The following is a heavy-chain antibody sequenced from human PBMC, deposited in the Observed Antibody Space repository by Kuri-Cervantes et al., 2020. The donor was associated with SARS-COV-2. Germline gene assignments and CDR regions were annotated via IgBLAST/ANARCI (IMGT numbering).Heavy chain of an antibody. CDR2: IAPVADIT. J-gene: IGHJ5*02. CDR1: GVNFSGSA. V-gene: IGHV1-69*04. D-gene: IGHD3-3*01. CDR3: ARPISGGFDP. Sequence: SVKVSCKASGVNFSGSAFSWVRQAPGQSLEWLGRIAPVADITHYSQKFRDRVTITADKSASTVYMELNSLISEDTAVYFCARPISGGFDPWGQGTLVTVSS.